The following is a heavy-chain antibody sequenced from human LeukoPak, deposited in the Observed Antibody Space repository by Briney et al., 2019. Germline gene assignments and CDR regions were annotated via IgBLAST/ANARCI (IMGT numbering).Heavy chain of an antibody. CDR3: VSLPRTTVTTSGDY. D-gene: IGHD4-17*01. CDR1: GFTFSSYA. Sequence: GGSLRLSCSASGFTFSSYAMHWVRQAPGKGLEYVSAISGSGGATYYADSVKGRFTISRDNSKNTLHLQMSSLRPEDTAVYYCVSLPRTTVTTSGDYWGQGTLVTVSS. J-gene: IGHJ4*02. V-gene: IGHV3-64D*06. CDR2: ISGSGGAT.